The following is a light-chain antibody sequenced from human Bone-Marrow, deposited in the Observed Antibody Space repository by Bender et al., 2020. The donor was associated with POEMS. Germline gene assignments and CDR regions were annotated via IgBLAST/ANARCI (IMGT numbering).Light chain of an antibody. Sequence: QSALTQPASVSGSPGQSITISCTGASTYIDDYTVVSWYQQHPGKAPKLMIYEGSERPSGVSTRFSGSKSGNRASLTISGLQTEDEADYYCCSYAGNKLIFGGGTRLTVL. CDR1: STYIDDYTV. CDR2: EGS. J-gene: IGLJ2*01. CDR3: CSYAGNKLI. V-gene: IGLV2-23*01.